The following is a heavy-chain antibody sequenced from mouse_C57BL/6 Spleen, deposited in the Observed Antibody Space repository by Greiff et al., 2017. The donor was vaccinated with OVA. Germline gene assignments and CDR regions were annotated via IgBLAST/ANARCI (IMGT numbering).Heavy chain of an antibody. V-gene: IGHV1-4*01. CDR3: ESNYYGGSYPFDY. J-gene: IGHJ2*01. D-gene: IGHD1-1*01. CDR2: INPSSGYT. CDR1: GYTFTSYT. Sequence: VQLQQSGAELARPGASVKMSCKASGYTFTSYTMHWVKQRPGQGLEWIGYINPSSGYTKYNQKFKDKATLTADKSSSTAYMQLSSLTSEDSAVYYCESNYYGGSYPFDYWGKGTTLTVSS.